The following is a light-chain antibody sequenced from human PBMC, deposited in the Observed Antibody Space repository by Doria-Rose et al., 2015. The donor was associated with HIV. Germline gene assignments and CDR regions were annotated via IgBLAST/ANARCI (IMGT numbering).Light chain of an antibody. Sequence: LSQDPAVSVALGQTVRITCQGDSLRNFYASWYQQKPGRAPILVIYGKNNRPSGIPDRFSGSSSGNTSSLTITGAQAEDEADYYCNSRDSSQRVFGGGTGLTVL. CDR3: NSRDSSQRV. CDR2: GKN. CDR1: SLRNFY. V-gene: IGLV3-19*01. J-gene: IGLJ3*02.